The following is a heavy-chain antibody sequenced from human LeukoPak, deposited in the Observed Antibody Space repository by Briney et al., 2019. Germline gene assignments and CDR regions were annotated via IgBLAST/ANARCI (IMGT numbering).Heavy chain of an antibody. V-gene: IGHV3-74*01. Sequence: GGSLRLSCAASGFTFGSHWMNWVRQAPGKGPVWVSRINGDGSTTVYADSVQGRFSISRDNAKSTLYLHMNSLRAEDTAVYFCAREGGGYCSGINCWKWFDPWGQGTLVTVSS. CDR2: INGDGSTT. J-gene: IGHJ5*02. CDR3: AREGGGYCSGINCWKWFDP. D-gene: IGHD2-15*01. CDR1: GFTFGSHW.